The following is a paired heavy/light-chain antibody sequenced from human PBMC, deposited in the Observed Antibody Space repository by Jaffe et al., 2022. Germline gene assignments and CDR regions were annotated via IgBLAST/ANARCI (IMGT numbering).Heavy chain of an antibody. Sequence: EVQLLESGGGLVQPGGSLRLSCAASGFTFSNYGMSWVRQAPGKGLEWVSSISRSADSTYYADSVKGRFTFSRDNSKKTLFLQMDSLRAEDTALYFCAKDAYTDYVRGNWCFDVWGRGTLVIVSS. CDR3: AKDAYTDYVRGNWCFDV. CDR2: ISRSADST. D-gene: IGHD4-17*01. J-gene: IGHJ2*01. V-gene: IGHV3-23*01. CDR1: GFTFSNYG.
Light chain of an antibody. J-gene: IGKJ1*01. CDR2: TAS. Sequence: DIQMTQSPSTLSASVGDRVTITCRASQSISSWLAWYQQKPGQAPKLLIYTASNLQSGVPSRFSGSGSGTEFTLTISGLQPDDFATYYCQQFNSYSRTFGQGTKVEIK. CDR1: QSISSW. CDR3: QQFNSYSRT. V-gene: IGKV1-5*03.